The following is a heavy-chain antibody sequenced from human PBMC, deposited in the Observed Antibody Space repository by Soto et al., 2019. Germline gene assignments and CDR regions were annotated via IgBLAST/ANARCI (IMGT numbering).Heavy chain of an antibody. D-gene: IGHD6-13*01. CDR1: GGSVTNGRSS. Sequence: SETLSLTCSVSGGSVTNGRSSWNWIRRSPGKGLEWIAYIYHSGSTYYNPSLRSRVTISVDRSENQFSLKLSSVTAADTAVYYCVRESAASGPNWFDTWGPGTLVTVSS. V-gene: IGHV4-30-2*06. CDR2: IYHSGST. CDR3: VRESAASGPNWFDT. J-gene: IGHJ5*02.